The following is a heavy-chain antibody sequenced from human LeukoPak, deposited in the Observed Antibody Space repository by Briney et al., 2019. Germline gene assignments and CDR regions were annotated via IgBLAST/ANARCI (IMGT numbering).Heavy chain of an antibody. Sequence: GSLRLSCAASGFTFSDYYMSWIRQSPGKGLEWIGEINHSGSTNYNPSLKSRVTISVDTSKNQFSLKLSSVTAADTAVYYCARVAIVVVPAARRGYYYYGMDVWGQGTTVTVSS. CDR3: ARVAIVVVPAARRGYYYYGMDV. CDR1: GFTFSDYY. J-gene: IGHJ6*02. V-gene: IGHV4-34*01. D-gene: IGHD2-2*01. CDR2: INHSGST.